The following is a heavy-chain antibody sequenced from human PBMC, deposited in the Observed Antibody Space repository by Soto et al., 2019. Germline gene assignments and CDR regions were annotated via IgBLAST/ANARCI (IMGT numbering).Heavy chain of an antibody. J-gene: IGHJ6*02. CDR3: AKDGLVWWLLDYYGMDV. Sequence: DVQLVESGGVVVQPGGSLRLSCAASGFTFDDYTMHWVRQAPGKGLEWVSLISWDGGSTYYADSVKGRFTISRDNSKNSLYLQMNSLRTEDTALYYCAKDGLVWWLLDYYGMDVWGQGTTVTVSS. CDR2: ISWDGGST. D-gene: IGHD5-12*01. CDR1: GFTFDDYT. V-gene: IGHV3-43*01.